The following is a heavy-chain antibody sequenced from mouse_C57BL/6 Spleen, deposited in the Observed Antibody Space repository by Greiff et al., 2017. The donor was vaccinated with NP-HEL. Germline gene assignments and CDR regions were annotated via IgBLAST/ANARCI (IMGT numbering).Heavy chain of an antibody. J-gene: IGHJ3*01. CDR3: TRYWDVGFAY. V-gene: IGHV5-9-1*02. CDR1: GFTFSSYA. CDR2: ISSGGDYT. D-gene: IGHD4-1*01. Sequence: EVKLVESGEGLVKPGGSLKLSCAASGFTFSSYAMSWVRQTPEKRLEWVAYISSGGDYTYYADTVKGRFTISRDNARNTLYLQMSSLKSEDTAMYYCTRYWDVGFAYWGQGTLVTVSA.